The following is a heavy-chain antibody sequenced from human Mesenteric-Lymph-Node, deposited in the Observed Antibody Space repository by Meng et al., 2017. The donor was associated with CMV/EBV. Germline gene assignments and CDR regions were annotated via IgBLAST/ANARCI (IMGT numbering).Heavy chain of an antibody. Sequence: GESLKISCAASGFTFSSYAMSWVRQAPGKGLEWVSAISGSGGSTYYADSVKGRFTISRDNSKNTLYLQMNSLRAEDTAVYYCATGPGVVSYKYWGQGTLVTVSS. D-gene: IGHD3-3*01. CDR2: ISGSGGST. CDR1: GFTFSSYA. V-gene: IGHV3-23*01. CDR3: ATGPGVVSYKY. J-gene: IGHJ4*02.